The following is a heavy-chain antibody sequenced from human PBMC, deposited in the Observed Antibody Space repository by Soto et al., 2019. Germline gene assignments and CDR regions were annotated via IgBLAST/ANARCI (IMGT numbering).Heavy chain of an antibody. CDR1: GFTFSSYG. D-gene: IGHD6-19*01. J-gene: IGHJ4*02. CDR3: AKDGRIAVAGSFDY. V-gene: IGHV3-30*18. CDR2: ISYDGSNK. Sequence: GGSLRLSCAASGFTFSSYGMHWVRQAPGKGLEWVAVISYDGSNKYYADSVKGRFTISRDNSKNTLYLQMNSLRAEDTAVYYCAKDGRIAVAGSFDYWGRGTLVTVSS.